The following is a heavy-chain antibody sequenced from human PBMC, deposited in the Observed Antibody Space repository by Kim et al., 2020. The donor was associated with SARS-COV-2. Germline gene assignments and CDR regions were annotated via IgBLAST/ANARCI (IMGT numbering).Heavy chain of an antibody. CDR1: GFTFGDYA. Sequence: GGSLRLSCTASGFTFGDYAMSWVRQAPGKGLEWVGFIRSKAYGGTTEYAASVKGRFTISRDDSKSIAYLQMNSLKTEDTAVYYCTRDYIVAGTWDYWGQGTLVTVSS. D-gene: IGHD6-19*01. J-gene: IGHJ4*02. CDR2: IRSKAYGGTT. V-gene: IGHV3-49*04. CDR3: TRDYIVAGTWDY.